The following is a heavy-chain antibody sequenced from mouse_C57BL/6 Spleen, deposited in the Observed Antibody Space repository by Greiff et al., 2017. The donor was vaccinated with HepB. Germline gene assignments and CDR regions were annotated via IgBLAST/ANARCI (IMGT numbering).Heavy chain of an antibody. J-gene: IGHJ2*01. Sequence: QVQLQQSGPGLVAPSQCLSISCTVSGFTLTSYGVRWVRQPPGKGLEWLGVIWGDGSTNNHSAPITSLSISKDDSKAQVVLILNSLQTDDTAPYYCGKGEEMDYWGQGTTLTVSS. CDR3: GKGEEMDY. V-gene: IGHV2-3*01. CDR2: IWGDGST. CDR1: GFTLTSYG.